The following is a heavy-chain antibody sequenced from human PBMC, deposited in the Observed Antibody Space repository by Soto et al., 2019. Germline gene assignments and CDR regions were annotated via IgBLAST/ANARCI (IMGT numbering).Heavy chain of an antibody. CDR3: ARVYSGSFRLYYGMDV. D-gene: IGHD3-10*01. CDR2: IIPIFGTA. Sequence: QVQLVQSGAEVKKPGSSVKVSCKASGGTFSSDAISWVRQAPGHGLEWMGGIIPIFGTANYAQKFQGRVTITADESTSTAYMELSSLRSEDTAVYYCARVYSGSFRLYYGMDVWGQGTTVTVSS. CDR1: GGTFSSDA. V-gene: IGHV1-69*01. J-gene: IGHJ6*02.